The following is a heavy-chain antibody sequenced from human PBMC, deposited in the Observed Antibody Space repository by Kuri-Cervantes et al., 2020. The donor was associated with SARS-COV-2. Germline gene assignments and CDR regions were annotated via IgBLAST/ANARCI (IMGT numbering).Heavy chain of an antibody. Sequence: ASVKVSCKASGYTFTSYDINWVRQATGQGLEWMGWMNPSGGSTSYAQKFQGRVTMTRDTSTSTVYMELSSLRSEDTAVYYCARDDGLRFLEWYTSPFDYWGQGTLVTVSS. D-gene: IGHD3-3*01. CDR1: GYTFTSYD. CDR2: MNPSGGST. V-gene: IGHV1-46*01. J-gene: IGHJ4*02. CDR3: ARDDGLRFLEWYTSPFDY.